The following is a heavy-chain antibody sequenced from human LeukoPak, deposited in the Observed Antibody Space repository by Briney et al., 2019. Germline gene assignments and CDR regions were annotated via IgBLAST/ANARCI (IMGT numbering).Heavy chain of an antibody. CDR3: AKGLGSSYYSDFDY. J-gene: IGHJ4*02. Sequence: GGSLRLSCATSGFTFSNYAMNWVRQTPGKGLEWVSAISGTGDRIHYAESVKGRFTISRDPFTNTLSLQMSSLRAEDTAVSYCAKGLGSSYYSDFDYWGQGILVTVSS. D-gene: IGHD2-15*01. CDR1: GFTFSNYA. CDR2: ISGTGDRI. V-gene: IGHV3-23*01.